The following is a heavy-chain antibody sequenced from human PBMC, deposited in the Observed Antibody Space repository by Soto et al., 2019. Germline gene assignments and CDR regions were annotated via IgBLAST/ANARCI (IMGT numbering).Heavy chain of an antibody. CDR3: ARDEGYKWNYGGSWFDP. CDR2: ISAYNGNT. CDR1: GYTFTSYG. D-gene: IGHD1-7*01. Sequence: QVQLVQSGAEVKKPGASVKVSCKASGYTFTSYGISWVRQAPGQGLEWMGWISAYNGNTNYAQKLQGRVTMTTDTSTSTAHMELRSLRADDTAVYYCARDEGYKWNYGGSWFDPWGQGTLVTVSS. J-gene: IGHJ5*02. V-gene: IGHV1-18*01.